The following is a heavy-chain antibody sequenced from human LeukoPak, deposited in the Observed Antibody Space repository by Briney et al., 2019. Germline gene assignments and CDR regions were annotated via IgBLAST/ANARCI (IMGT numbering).Heavy chain of an antibody. V-gene: IGHV3-23*01. CDR1: ELTFSSYG. Sequence: GGSLRLSCAASELTFSSYGMRWVRQAPAKGLEWVSVIRGSGGSTYYADSVKGRFTISRDNSKNTLYLQMNSLRAEDTAAYYCAKGYYFDILSGYSSLDSWGQGTLVTVSS. J-gene: IGHJ4*02. CDR2: IRGSGGST. CDR3: AKGYYFDILSGYSSLDS. D-gene: IGHD3-9*01.